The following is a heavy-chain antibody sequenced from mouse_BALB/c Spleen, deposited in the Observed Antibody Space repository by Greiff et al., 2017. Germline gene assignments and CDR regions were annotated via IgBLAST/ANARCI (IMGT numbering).Heavy chain of an antibody. V-gene: IGHV1-37*01. J-gene: IGHJ2*01. CDR2: INPYNGDT. D-gene: IGHD2-12*01. CDR1: GYSFTGYF. Sequence: EVKLMESGPELVKPGASVKISCKASGYSFTGYFMNWVKQSHGKSLEWIGRINPYNGDTFYNQKFKGKATLTVDKSSSTAHMELLSLTSEDSAVYYCGSDDEGAYYFDYWGQGTTLTVSS. CDR3: GSDDEGAYYFDY.